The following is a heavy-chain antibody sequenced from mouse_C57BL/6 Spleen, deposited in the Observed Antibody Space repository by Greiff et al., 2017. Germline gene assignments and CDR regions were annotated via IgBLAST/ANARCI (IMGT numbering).Heavy chain of an antibody. D-gene: IGHD1-1*01. CDR3: TTVQLLPTIPTSFFTITTVASYFDY. CDR2: ILPGSGST. V-gene: IGHV1-9*01. CDR1: GYTFTGYW. Sequence: QVQLQQSGAELMKPGASVKLSCKATGYTFTGYWIEWVKQRPGHGLEWIGEILPGSGSTNYNEKFKGKATFTADTSSNTAYMQLSSLTTEHSAIYYYTTVQLLPTIPTSFFTITTVASYFDYWGQGTTLTVSS. J-gene: IGHJ2*01.